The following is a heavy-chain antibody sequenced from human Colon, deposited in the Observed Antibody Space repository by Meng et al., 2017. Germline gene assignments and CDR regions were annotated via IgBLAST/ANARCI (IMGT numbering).Heavy chain of an antibody. CDR1: GYSISSGYY. D-gene: IGHD3-9*01. Sequence: SETLSLTCTVSGYSISSGYYWGWIRQPPGKGQEWIGSIYHSGTTYYNPSLKSRVTISKDTSKNQFSLKLSSVTAADTAVYYCAARGRDDILTGYTDYFFDFWGQGTRVTCSS. J-gene: IGHJ4*02. CDR2: IYHSGTT. V-gene: IGHV4-38-2*02. CDR3: AARGRDDILTGYTDYFFDF.